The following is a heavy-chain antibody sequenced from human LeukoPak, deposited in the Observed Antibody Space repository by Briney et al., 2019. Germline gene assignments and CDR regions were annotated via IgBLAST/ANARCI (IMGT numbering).Heavy chain of an antibody. CDR3: AKDRSRYCSGGSCYTGFDY. D-gene: IGHD2-15*01. CDR1: GFTFSDCA. CDR2: ISGSGGST. V-gene: IGHV3-23*01. J-gene: IGHJ4*02. Sequence: GGSLRLSCAASGFTFSDCAMSWVRQAPGKGLEWVSAISGSGGSTYYADSVKGRFTISRDNSKNTLYLQMNSLRAEDTAIYYCAKDRSRYCSGGSCYTGFDYWGQGTLVTVSS.